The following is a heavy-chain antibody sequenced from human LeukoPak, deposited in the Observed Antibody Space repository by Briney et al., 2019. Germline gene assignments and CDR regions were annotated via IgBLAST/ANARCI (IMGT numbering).Heavy chain of an antibody. V-gene: IGHV3-49*04. J-gene: IGHJ4*02. CDR1: GFTFGDYA. Sequence: GSLRLSCTASGFTFGDYAMSWVRQAPGKGLEWVGFIRSKAYGRSTEYAASVKGRFTMSRDDSKSIAYLQMNSLKSEDTGVYYCSRYCSGGSCYSDSDYWGQGTLVTVSS. CDR3: SRYCSGGSCYSDSDY. CDR2: IRSKAYGRST. D-gene: IGHD2-15*01.